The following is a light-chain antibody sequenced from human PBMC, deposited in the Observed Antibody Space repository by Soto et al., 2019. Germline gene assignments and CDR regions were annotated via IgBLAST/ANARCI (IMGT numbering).Light chain of an antibody. CDR3: QSYASSLSSNVV. V-gene: IGLV1-40*01. CDR2: YNN. CDR1: STNLGAAIA. J-gene: IGLJ2*01. Sequence: QSVLTQPPSLSGAPGQTITISCTGTSTNLGAAIAVQWYQQLPGTAPKLLIYYNNNRPSGVPDRFSGSKSGTAAFLAITGLQAQDEDEDYCQSYASSLSSNVVFGGGTKVTVL.